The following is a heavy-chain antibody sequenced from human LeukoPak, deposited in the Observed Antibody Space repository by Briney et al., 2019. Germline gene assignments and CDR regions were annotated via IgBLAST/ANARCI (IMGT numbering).Heavy chain of an antibody. CDR3: ATRGPYSSGWYDY. Sequence: GGSLRLSCEASGFTFSSNSMNWVRQAPGKGLEWVSYISSSSSTIYADSVKGRFTTSRDNAKNSLYLQMNSLRAEDTAVYYCATRGPYSSGWYDYWGQGTLVTVSS. J-gene: IGHJ4*02. D-gene: IGHD6-19*01. CDR2: ISSSSSTI. CDR1: GFTFSSNS. V-gene: IGHV3-48*01.